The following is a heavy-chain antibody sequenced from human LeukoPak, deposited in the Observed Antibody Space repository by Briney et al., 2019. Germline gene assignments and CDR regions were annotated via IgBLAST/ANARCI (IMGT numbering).Heavy chain of an antibody. CDR3: AREARPYYYYMDV. J-gene: IGHJ6*03. CDR1: GYSISSGYY. D-gene: IGHD6-6*01. CDR2: IYHSGST. Sequence: PSETLSLTCTVSGYSISSGYYWGWIRQPPGKGLEWIGSIYHSGSTYYNPSLKSRVTISVDRSKNQFSLKLSSVTAADTAVYYCAREARPYYYYMDVWGKGTTVTVSS. V-gene: IGHV4-38-2*02.